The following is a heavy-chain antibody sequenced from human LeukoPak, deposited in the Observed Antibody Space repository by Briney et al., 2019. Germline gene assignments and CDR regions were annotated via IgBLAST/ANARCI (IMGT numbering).Heavy chain of an antibody. Sequence: QPGASLRLSCAASGFTFSSYAMSWVRQAPGKGLEWVSAISGSGGSTYYADSVKGRFTISRDNSKNTLYLQMNSLRAEDTAVYYCAIDLYGGNRFDYWGQGTLVTVSS. CDR1: GFTFSSYA. CDR3: AIDLYGGNRFDY. D-gene: IGHD4-23*01. J-gene: IGHJ4*02. V-gene: IGHV3-23*01. CDR2: ISGSGGST.